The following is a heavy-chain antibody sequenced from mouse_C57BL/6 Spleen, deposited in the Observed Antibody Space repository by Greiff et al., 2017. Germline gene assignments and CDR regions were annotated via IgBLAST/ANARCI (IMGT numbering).Heavy chain of an antibody. D-gene: IGHD1-1*01. Sequence: VQLQQSGPELVKPGASVKLSCKASGYTFTSYDINWVKQRPGQGLEWIGWIYPRDGSTKYNEKFKGKATLTVYTSSSTAYMELHSLTSEDSAVYFCARTPNYYGSSYTYYYAMDYWGQGTSVTVSS. CDR3: ARTPNYYGSSYTYYYAMDY. CDR2: IYPRDGST. J-gene: IGHJ4*01. CDR1: GYTFTSYD. V-gene: IGHV1-85*01.